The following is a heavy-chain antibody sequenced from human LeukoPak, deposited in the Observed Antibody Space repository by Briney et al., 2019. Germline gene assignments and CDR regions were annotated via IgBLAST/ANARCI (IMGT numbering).Heavy chain of an antibody. D-gene: IGHD2-2*01. Sequence: PGGSLRLSCAASGFTFSSYSMNWVRQAPGKGLEWVSSISSSSSCIYYADSVKGRFTISRDNAKNSLYLQMNSLRAEDTAVYYCARESQGYCSSTSCYALGAFDIWGQGTMVTVSS. CDR2: ISSSSSCI. J-gene: IGHJ3*02. CDR3: ARESQGYCSSTSCYALGAFDI. CDR1: GFTFSSYS. V-gene: IGHV3-21*01.